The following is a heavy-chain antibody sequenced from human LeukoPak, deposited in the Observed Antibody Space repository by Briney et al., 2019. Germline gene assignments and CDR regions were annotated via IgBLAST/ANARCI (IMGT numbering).Heavy chain of an antibody. CDR2: IRASGGST. CDR1: GFTFSNYA. Sequence: PGGSLRLSCAASGFTFSNYAMSWVRQAPGKGLEWVSAIRASGGSTFYVDSVQGRFTISRDNSKNTLYLQMNSLRADDTAVYYCAKHLVVVTAIFDYWGQRTLVTVSS. D-gene: IGHD2-21*02. J-gene: IGHJ4*02. V-gene: IGHV3-23*01. CDR3: AKHLVVVTAIFDY.